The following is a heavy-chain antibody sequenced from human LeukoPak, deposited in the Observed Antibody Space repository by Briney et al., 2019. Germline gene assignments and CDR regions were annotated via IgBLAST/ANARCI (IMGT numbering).Heavy chain of an antibody. CDR2: ISAYNGNT. Sequence: ASVKVSCKASGYTFTSYGISWVRQAPGQGLEWMGWISAYNGNTNYAQKLQGRVTMTTDTSTSTAYMELRSLRSDDTAVYYCARDPAMIVVGAFDIWGQGTMVTVSS. V-gene: IGHV1-18*01. J-gene: IGHJ3*02. CDR3: ARDPAMIVVGAFDI. D-gene: IGHD3-22*01. CDR1: GYTFTSYG.